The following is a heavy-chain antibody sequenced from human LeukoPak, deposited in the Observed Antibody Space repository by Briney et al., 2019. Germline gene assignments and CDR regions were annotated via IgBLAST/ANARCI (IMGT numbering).Heavy chain of an antibody. CDR3: ATAMAEGY. D-gene: IGHD3-10*01. CDR2: INSDGSST. V-gene: IGHV3-74*01. Sequence: PGGSLRLSCAASGFTFSSYLMHWVRQAPGKGRVWVSRINSDGSSTIYADSVKGRFTISRDNAKNTLYLLMNSLRAEDTAVYYCATAMAEGYWGQGTLVTVS. J-gene: IGHJ4*02. CDR1: GFTFSSYL.